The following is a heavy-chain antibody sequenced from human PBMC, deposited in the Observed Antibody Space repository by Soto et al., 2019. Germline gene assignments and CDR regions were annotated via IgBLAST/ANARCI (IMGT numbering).Heavy chain of an antibody. J-gene: IGHJ3*02. V-gene: IGHV3-23*01. CDR1: GFTFSSYA. CDR3: AKTNYYDSSGYYPPIGAFDI. Sequence: LRLSCAASGFTFSSYAMSWVRQAPGKGLEWVSAISGSGGSTYYADSVKGRFTISRDNSKNTLYLQMNSLRAEDTAVYYCAKTNYYDSSGYYPPIGAFDIWGQGTMVPSPQ. D-gene: IGHD3-22*01. CDR2: ISGSGGST.